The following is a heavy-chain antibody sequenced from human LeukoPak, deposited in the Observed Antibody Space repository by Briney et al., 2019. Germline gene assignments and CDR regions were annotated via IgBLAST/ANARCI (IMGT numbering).Heavy chain of an antibody. J-gene: IGHJ5*02. CDR1: GFTFSSYS. Sequence: PGGSLRLSCAASGFTFSSYSMIWVRQAPGKGLEWVSSISSSSSYIYYADSVKGRFTISRDNAKNSLYLQMNSLRAEDTAVYYCARRGTGSYSRFDPWGQGTLVTVSS. V-gene: IGHV3-21*01. CDR3: ARRGTGSYSRFDP. CDR2: ISSSSSYI. D-gene: IGHD1-26*01.